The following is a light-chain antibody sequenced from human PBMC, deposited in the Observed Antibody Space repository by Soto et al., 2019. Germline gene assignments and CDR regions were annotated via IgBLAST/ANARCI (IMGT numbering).Light chain of an antibody. CDR3: QQTYTSPVT. Sequence: DIHMTQSPSSLSASVGDRVIITCRASQSISAYVNWYQQKPGKAPNLLISFASTLQSGVPSRFSGSGSGTDFTLTISTLQPEDFATYYCQQTYTSPVTFGRGTKVDIK. CDR1: QSISAY. CDR2: FAS. V-gene: IGKV1-39*01. J-gene: IGKJ1*01.